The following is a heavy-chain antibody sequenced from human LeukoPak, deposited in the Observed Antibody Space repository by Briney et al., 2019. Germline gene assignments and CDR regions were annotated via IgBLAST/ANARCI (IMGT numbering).Heavy chain of an antibody. D-gene: IGHD2-15*01. J-gene: IGHJ4*02. V-gene: IGHV3-23*01. CDR1: GFTFSSYA. Sequence: PGGSLRLSCAASGFTFSSYAMSWVREAPGEGLGWVSAISGSGGSTYYADSVKGRFTISRDNSKNTLYLQMNSLRAEDTAVYYCAKDRARHCSGGSCYPFDYWGQGTLVTVSS. CDR3: AKDRARHCSGGSCYPFDY. CDR2: ISGSGGST.